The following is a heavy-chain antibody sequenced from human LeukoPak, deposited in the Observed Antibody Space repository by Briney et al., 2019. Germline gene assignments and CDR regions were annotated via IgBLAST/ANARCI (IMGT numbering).Heavy chain of an antibody. CDR3: AKDFVGTGNFRGGDY. Sequence: GGSLRLSCAASGFTFSSYAMSWVRQAPGTGLEWVSGISRYGGDIYYAESVKGRFTISRDNSNDTLYLQMNTLRVEDTAVYYCAKDFVGTGNFRGGDYWGQGTLVTVSS. V-gene: IGHV3-23*01. CDR2: ISRYGGDI. CDR1: GFTFSSYA. D-gene: IGHD2-8*02. J-gene: IGHJ4*02.